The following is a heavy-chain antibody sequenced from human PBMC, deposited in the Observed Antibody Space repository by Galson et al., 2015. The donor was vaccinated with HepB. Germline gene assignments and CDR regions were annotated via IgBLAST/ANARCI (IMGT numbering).Heavy chain of an antibody. CDR2: IDYRGSA. J-gene: IGHJ3*02. CDR3: ARHRGDYIPVAFEI. CDR1: GGSVSGYY. D-gene: IGHD4-17*01. V-gene: IGHV4-59*08. Sequence: SETLSLTCTVSGGSVSGYYWSWIRQAPGKGLEWIGYIDYRGSADYNPSLKSRVTMSTTTSKTQFSLRLSSVTTADTAVYYCARHRGDYIPVAFEIRGQGTTVTVSS.